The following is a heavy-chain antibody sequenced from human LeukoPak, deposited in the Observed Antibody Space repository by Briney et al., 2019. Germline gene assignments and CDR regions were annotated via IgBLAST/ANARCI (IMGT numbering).Heavy chain of an antibody. CDR2: ISSSSSYI. V-gene: IGHV3-21*01. Sequence: GGSLRLSCVGSGFTFSRYWLNWVRQAPGKGLEWVSSISSSSSYIYYADSVKGRFTISRDNAKNSLYLQMNSLRAEDTAVYYCARMVAGTFGYFDYWGQGTLVTVSS. CDR1: GFTFSRYW. J-gene: IGHJ4*02. CDR3: ARMVAGTFGYFDY. D-gene: IGHD6-19*01.